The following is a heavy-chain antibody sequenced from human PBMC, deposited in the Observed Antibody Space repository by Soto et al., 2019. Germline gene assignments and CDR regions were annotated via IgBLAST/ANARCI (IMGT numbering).Heavy chain of an antibody. J-gene: IGHJ5*02. CDR2: ISAYNGNT. CDR3: ARDLRGGGWYYDFWSDPFDP. Sequence: GASVKVSCKASGYTFTSYGISWVRQAPGQGLEWMGWISAYNGNTNYAQKLQGRVTMTTDTSTSTAYMELRSLKSDDTAVYYCARDLRGGGWYYDFWSDPFDPWGQGTLVTVSS. V-gene: IGHV1-18*01. CDR1: GYTFTSYG. D-gene: IGHD3-3*01.